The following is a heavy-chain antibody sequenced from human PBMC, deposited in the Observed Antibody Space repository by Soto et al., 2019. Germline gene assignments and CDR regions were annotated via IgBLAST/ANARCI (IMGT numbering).Heavy chain of an antibody. D-gene: IGHD1-7*01. V-gene: IGHV4-59*01. CDR2: IYYSGYT. Sequence: SETLSLTCTVSGDSIRSYYWSWIRQPPGKGLEWIGYIYYSGYTSYNPSLKSRVTISVDTSKNQFSLKLNSVTAADTAVYYCATCFTGNYQSPPAEQYYFGSWGQGTLVTVSS. J-gene: IGHJ4*02. CDR3: ATCFTGNYQSPPAEQYYFGS. CDR1: GDSIRSYY.